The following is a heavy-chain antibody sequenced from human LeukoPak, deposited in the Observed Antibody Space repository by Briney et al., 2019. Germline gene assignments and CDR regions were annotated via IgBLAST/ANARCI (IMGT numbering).Heavy chain of an antibody. CDR2: IIHSGST. CDR1: GGSFSGYY. V-gene: IGHV4-34*12. CDR3: ARVRSIVVVAANTRFDY. Sequence: SETLSLTCAVYGGSFSGYYWSWIRQPPGKGLEWLGEIIHSGSTNYNPSLKSRVTISVDTSKNQFSLKLSSVTAADTAVYYCARVRSIVVVAANTRFDYWGQGTLVTVSS. J-gene: IGHJ4*02. D-gene: IGHD2-2*01.